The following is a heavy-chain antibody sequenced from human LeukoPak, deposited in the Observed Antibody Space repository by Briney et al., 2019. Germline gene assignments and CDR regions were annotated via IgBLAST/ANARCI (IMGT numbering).Heavy chain of an antibody. CDR2: NYYSGNT. Sequence: PSETLSLTCTVSGGSIRSYYWSWLRQPPGKGLEWIGYNYYSGNTNYNPSLKTRVTISVDTSKNQLSLKLSSVTAADRAVYYCARGAVAGTPTGFWGQGTLVTVCS. CDR3: ARGAVAGTPTGF. J-gene: IGHJ4*02. V-gene: IGHV4-59*01. CDR1: GGSIRSYY. D-gene: IGHD6-19*01.